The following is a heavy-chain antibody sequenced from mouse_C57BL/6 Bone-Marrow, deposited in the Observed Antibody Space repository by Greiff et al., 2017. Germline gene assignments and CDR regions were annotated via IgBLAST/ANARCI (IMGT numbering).Heavy chain of an antibody. CDR1: GYTFTSYG. Sequence: QVHVKQSGAELARPGASVKLSCKASGYTFTSYGISWVKQRTGQGLEWIGEIYPRSGNTYYNEKFKGKATLTADKSSSTAYMELRSLTSEDSAVYFCARRVDDYGGYYWGKGTTLTVSS. D-gene: IGHD1-1*01. J-gene: IGHJ2*01. V-gene: IGHV1-81*01. CDR2: IYPRSGNT. CDR3: ARRVDDYGGYY.